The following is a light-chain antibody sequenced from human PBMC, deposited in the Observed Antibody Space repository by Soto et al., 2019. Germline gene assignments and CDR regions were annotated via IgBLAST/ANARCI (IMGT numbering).Light chain of an antibody. CDR2: AAS. Sequence: EIVMTQSPATLSVSPGERATLSCRASQGVSSNLAWYQQKPGQPPRLLIYAASTRATGIPARFSGSGSGTEFTLTISSLQSEDFAVYYCQHYNNWPPLTFGGGTKVEIK. CDR3: QHYNNWPPLT. V-gene: IGKV3-15*01. CDR1: QGVSSN. J-gene: IGKJ4*01.